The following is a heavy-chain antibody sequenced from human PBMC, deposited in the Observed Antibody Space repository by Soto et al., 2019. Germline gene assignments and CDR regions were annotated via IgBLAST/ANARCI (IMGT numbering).Heavy chain of an antibody. CDR1: GGTFSSYT. CDR3: ARGSTVVTGGFDY. V-gene: IGHV1-69*02. J-gene: IGHJ4*02. D-gene: IGHD4-17*01. Sequence: QVQLVQSGAAVKKPGSSVKVSCKASGGTFSSYTISWVRQAPGQGLEWMGRIIPILGIANYAQKFQGRVTITADKSTSTAYMELSSLRSEDTAVYYCARGSTVVTGGFDYWGQGTLVTVSS. CDR2: IIPILGIA.